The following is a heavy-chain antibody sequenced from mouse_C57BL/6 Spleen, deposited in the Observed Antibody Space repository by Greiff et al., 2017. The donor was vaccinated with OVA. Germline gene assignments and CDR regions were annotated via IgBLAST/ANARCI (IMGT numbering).Heavy chain of an antibody. D-gene: IGHD1-1*01. V-gene: IGHV5-17*01. Sequence: EVHLVESGGGLVKPGGSLKLSCAASGFTFSDYGMHWVRQAPEKGLEWVAYISSGSSTIYYADTVKGRFTIARDNAKNTLFLQMTSLRSEDTAMYYCARIPITTVVAKDFDVWGTGTTVTVSS. J-gene: IGHJ1*03. CDR1: GFTFSDYG. CDR2: ISSGSSTI. CDR3: ARIPITTVVAKDFDV.